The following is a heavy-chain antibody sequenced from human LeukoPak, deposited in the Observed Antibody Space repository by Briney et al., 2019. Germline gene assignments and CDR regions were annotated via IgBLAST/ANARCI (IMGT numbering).Heavy chain of an antibody. D-gene: IGHD3-10*01. Sequence: ASVKVSCKASGYTLTSYDINWVRQATGQGPEWTGWMNPNTGNRGYAQKFQGRVTMTRSTSISTAYMELSSLRSEDTAVYYCARNSNYYGSGAEDAFDIWGQGTMVTVSS. CDR2: MNPNTGNR. J-gene: IGHJ3*02. CDR3: ARNSNYYGSGAEDAFDI. V-gene: IGHV1-8*01. CDR1: GYTLTSYD.